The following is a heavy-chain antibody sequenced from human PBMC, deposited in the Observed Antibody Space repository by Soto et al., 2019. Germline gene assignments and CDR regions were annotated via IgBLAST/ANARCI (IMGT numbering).Heavy chain of an antibody. CDR2: ISYDGSNK. J-gene: IGHJ6*02. CDR1: GFTFSSYG. CDR3: AKDSYSSSPRGYYYYGMDV. Sequence: GGSLRLSCAASGFTFSSYGMHWVRQAPGKGLEWVAVISYDGSNKYYADSVKGRFTISRDNSKNTLYLQMNSLRAEDTAVYYCAKDSYSSSPRGYYYYGMDVWGQGTTVTVSS. D-gene: IGHD6-6*01. V-gene: IGHV3-30*18.